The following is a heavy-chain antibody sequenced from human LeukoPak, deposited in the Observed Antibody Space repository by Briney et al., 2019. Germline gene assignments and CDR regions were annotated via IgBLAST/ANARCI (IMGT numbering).Heavy chain of an antibody. Sequence: ASVKVSCKASGYTFTSYGISWVRQAPGQGLEWMGGIIPIFGTANYAQKFQGRVTITADESTSTAYMELSSLRSEDTAVYYCARMAPGMATITYDYYYYMDVWGKGTTVTISS. D-gene: IGHD5-24*01. J-gene: IGHJ6*03. V-gene: IGHV1-69*13. CDR2: IIPIFGTA. CDR3: ARMAPGMATITYDYYYYMDV. CDR1: GYTFTSYG.